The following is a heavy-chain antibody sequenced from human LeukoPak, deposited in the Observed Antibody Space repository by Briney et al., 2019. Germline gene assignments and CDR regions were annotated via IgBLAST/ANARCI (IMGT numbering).Heavy chain of an antibody. Sequence: SVKVSCKASGGTFSSYAISWVRQAPGQGLEWMGRIIPILGIANYAQKFQGRVTITADKSTSTAYMELSSLRSEDTAVYYCARDLYGEAFDIWGQGTMVTVSS. CDR3: ARDLYGEAFDI. CDR2: IIPILGIA. V-gene: IGHV1-69*04. J-gene: IGHJ3*02. CDR1: GGTFSSYA. D-gene: IGHD4-17*01.